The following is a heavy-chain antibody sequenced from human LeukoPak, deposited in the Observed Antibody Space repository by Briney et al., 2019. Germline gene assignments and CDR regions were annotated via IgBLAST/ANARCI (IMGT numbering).Heavy chain of an antibody. CDR2: ISGSGSSI. CDR1: GFTFSDYY. CDR3: ARTTVTTCFDY. J-gene: IGHJ4*02. Sequence: PGGSLRLSCAASGFTFSDYYMTWIRQAPGKGLEWVSYISGSGSSIFYADSVRGRFTISRDNAKNSLYLQMNSLRAEDTAVYYCARTTVTTCFDYWGQGTLVTVSS. V-gene: IGHV3-11*04. D-gene: IGHD4-17*01.